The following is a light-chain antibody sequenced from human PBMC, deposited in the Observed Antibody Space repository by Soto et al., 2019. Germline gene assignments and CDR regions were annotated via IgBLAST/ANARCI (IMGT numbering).Light chain of an antibody. CDR1: QGISSY. J-gene: IGKJ4*01. CDR3: QQYNSYPLT. CDR2: SAS. V-gene: IGKV1-9*01. Sequence: DIQLTQSPSFLSASVGDRVAITCRASQGISSYLAWYQKKPGTAPKLLIHSASTLQSGVPSRFSGSGSGTEFTLTISSLQPEDFAIYYCQQYNSYPLTFGGGTKVEIK.